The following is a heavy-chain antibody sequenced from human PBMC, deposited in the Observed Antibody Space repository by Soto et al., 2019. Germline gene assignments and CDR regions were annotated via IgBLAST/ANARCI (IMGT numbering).Heavy chain of an antibody. V-gene: IGHV5-10-1*01. CDR2: IDPSDSYT. Sequence: LGESLKISCKGSGYSFTSYWISWVRQMPGKGLEWMGRIDPSDSYTNYSPSFQGHVTISADKSISTAYLQWSSLKASDTAMYYCARVGIAAADGNYYYYYGMDVWGQGTTVTVSS. CDR1: GYSFTSYW. D-gene: IGHD6-13*01. J-gene: IGHJ6*02. CDR3: ARVGIAAADGNYYYYYGMDV.